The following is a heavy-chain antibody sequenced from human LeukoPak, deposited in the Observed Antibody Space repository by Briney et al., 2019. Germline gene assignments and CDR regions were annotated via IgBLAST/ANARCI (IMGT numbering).Heavy chain of an antibody. CDR3: ARDRVLAVAGSIDY. J-gene: IGHJ4*02. D-gene: IGHD6-19*01. V-gene: IGHV4-34*01. Sequence: PSETLSLTCAVYGGSFSGYYWSWIRQPPGKGLEWIGEINHSGSTNYNPSLKSRVTISVDTSKNQFSLKLSSVTAADTAVYYCARDRVLAVAGSIDYWGQGTLVTVPS. CDR1: GGSFSGYY. CDR2: INHSGST.